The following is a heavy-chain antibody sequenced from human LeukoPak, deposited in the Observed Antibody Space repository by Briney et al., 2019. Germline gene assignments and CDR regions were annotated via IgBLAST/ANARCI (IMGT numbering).Heavy chain of an antibody. CDR3: ARVKASSTSWTFDQ. J-gene: IGHJ4*02. D-gene: IGHD2-2*01. Sequence: SETLSLTCSVAGGSTNSYYWSWIRQSGGKGLEWIGRIYSSGSTVYNPSLNSRLTISIDTSKTQFSLTLKSVTAPDTAVYYCARVKASSTSWTFDQWGQGALVTVSS. CDR1: GGSTNSYY. V-gene: IGHV4-4*07. CDR2: IYSSGST.